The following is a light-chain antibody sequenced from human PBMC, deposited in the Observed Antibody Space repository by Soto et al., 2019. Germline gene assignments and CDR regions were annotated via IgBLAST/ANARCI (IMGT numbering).Light chain of an antibody. CDR1: QSVTSNY. Sequence: EIVLTQSPGTLSLSPGERATLSCRASQSVTSNYLAWYQQKPGQAPRLLISGASSRAAGISDKFSGSGSGTDFTLTISSLEPEDFAIYYCQQRQYWPPITFGQGTRLEIK. J-gene: IGKJ5*01. V-gene: IGKV3D-20*02. CDR3: QQRQYWPPIT. CDR2: GAS.